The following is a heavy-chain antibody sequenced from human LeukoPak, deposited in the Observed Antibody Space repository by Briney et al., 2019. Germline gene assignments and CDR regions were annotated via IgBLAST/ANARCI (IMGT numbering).Heavy chain of an antibody. CDR2: MSSDGTIT. CDR1: GFTFNSYW. J-gene: IGHJ4*02. CDR3: ASRGFLNY. V-gene: IGHV3-74*01. Sequence: SGGSLRLSCAASGFTFNSYWMNWVRQAPGKGLLWVSHMSSDGTITSYADSVKGRFTISRDNAKNTLYLQMNSLRAEDTGVYYCASRGFLNYWGQGTLVTVSS.